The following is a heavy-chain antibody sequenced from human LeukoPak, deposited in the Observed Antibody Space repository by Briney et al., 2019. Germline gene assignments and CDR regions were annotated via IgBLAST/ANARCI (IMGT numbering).Heavy chain of an antibody. CDR2: IYYSGST. CDR1: GYSISSGYY. D-gene: IGHD3-22*01. CDR3: ARASSGYYQFDY. V-gene: IGHV4-38-2*02. Sequence: SETLSLTCTVSGYSISSGYYWGWIRQPPGKGLEWIGYIYYSGSTNYNPSLKSRVTISVDTSKNQFSLKLSSVTAADTAVYYCARASSGYYQFDYWGQGTLVTVSS. J-gene: IGHJ4*02.